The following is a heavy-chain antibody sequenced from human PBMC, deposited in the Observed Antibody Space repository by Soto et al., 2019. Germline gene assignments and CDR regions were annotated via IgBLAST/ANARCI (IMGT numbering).Heavy chain of an antibody. CDR3: ARRQLWFGALFDY. Sequence: QVQLQESGPGLVKPSQTLSLTCTVSGGSISSGDYYWSWIRQPPGKGLEWIGYIYYSGSTYYNPSLKRRVTISVDTSKNQFSLKLSSVTAADTAVYYCARRQLWFGALFDYWGQGTLVTVSS. J-gene: IGHJ4*02. CDR1: GGSISSGDYY. CDR2: IYYSGST. V-gene: IGHV4-30-4*01. D-gene: IGHD3-10*01.